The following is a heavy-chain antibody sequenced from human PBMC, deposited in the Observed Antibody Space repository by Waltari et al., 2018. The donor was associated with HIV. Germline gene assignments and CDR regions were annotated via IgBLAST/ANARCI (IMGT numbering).Heavy chain of an antibody. D-gene: IGHD5-18*01. CDR2: IYYDGSKK. V-gene: IGHV3-33*01. CDR1: GFTFKNFA. CDR3: ARDYNYAPDY. Sequence: QVQLVESGGGVVQPGRSLRLSCAASGFTFKNFAMNWVRQVPGNGLEGVGNIYYDGSKKFYGDSVRGRFTISRDNSKPILYLQMNSLRVEDTALYYCARDYNYAPDYWGQGTLVVVSS. J-gene: IGHJ4*02.